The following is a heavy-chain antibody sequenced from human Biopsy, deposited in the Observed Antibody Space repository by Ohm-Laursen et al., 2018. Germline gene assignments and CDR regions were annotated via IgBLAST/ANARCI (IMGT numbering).Heavy chain of an antibody. CDR2: ISGYNGNT. D-gene: IGHD6-25*01. CDR1: GYKFTSYG. Sequence: SVKVSCKASGYKFTSYGMSWVRQAPGQGFEWMGRISGYNGNTNYAQKFQGRITMTIDAATSTGYMDLRCLKSDDTAVYYCARIAAAGWDDYWGQGTLVTVSS. CDR3: ARIAAAGWDDY. J-gene: IGHJ4*02. V-gene: IGHV1-18*01.